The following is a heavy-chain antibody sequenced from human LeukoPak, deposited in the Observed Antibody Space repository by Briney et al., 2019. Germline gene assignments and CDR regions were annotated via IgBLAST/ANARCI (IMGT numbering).Heavy chain of an antibody. CDR1: GFTFSSYA. J-gene: IGHJ4*02. Sequence: GGSLRLSCAASGFTFSSYAMSWDRQAPGKGLEWVSSITGSSASTYYADSVKGRFTISRDNSKNTLYLQMNSLRAEDTAVYFCAKLDYYDTHWGQGTLVTVSS. CDR3: AKLDYYDTH. CDR2: ITGSSAST. D-gene: IGHD3-22*01. V-gene: IGHV3-23*01.